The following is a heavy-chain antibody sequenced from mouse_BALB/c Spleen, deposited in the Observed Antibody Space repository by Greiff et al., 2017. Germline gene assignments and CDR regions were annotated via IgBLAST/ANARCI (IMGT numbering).Heavy chain of an antibody. J-gene: IGHJ2*01. CDR3: ARWGIYDFDY. CDR1: GYSFTGYY. CDR2: INPYNGAT. D-gene: IGHD1-1*01. V-gene: IGHV1-26*01. Sequence: EVQLQQSGPELVKPGASVKISCKASGYSFTGYYMHWVKQSHVKSLEWIGRINPYNGATSYNQNFKDKASLTVDKSSSTAYMELHSLTSEDSAVYYCARWGIYDFDYWGQGTTLTVSS.